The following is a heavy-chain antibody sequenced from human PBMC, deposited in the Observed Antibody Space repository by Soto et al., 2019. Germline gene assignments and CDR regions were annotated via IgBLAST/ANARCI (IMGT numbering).Heavy chain of an antibody. CDR1: GFTVSSNY. V-gene: IGHV3-53*04. D-gene: IGHD4-17*01. J-gene: IGHJ3*02. Sequence: EVQLVESGGGLVQPGGSLRLSCAASGFTVSSNYMSWVRQAPGKGLEWVSVIYSGGSTYYADAVKGRFTISRHNSKNTLYLQMNSLRAEDTAVYYCASCLYGGGDAFDIWGQGTMVTVSS. CDR3: ASCLYGGGDAFDI. CDR2: IYSGGST.